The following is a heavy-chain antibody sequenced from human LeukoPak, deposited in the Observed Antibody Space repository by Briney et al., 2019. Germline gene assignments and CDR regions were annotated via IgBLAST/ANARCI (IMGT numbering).Heavy chain of an antibody. V-gene: IGHV1-2*02. CDR2: INPNSGGT. Sequence: GASVKVSCKASGFTFTGYYMHWVRQAPGQGLEWMGWINPNSGGTNYAQKFQGRVTMTRDTSISTAYMELSRLRSDDTAVYYCARAGLIAAASNYMDVWGKGTTVTVSS. CDR1: GFTFTGYY. D-gene: IGHD6-13*01. J-gene: IGHJ6*03. CDR3: ARAGLIAAASNYMDV.